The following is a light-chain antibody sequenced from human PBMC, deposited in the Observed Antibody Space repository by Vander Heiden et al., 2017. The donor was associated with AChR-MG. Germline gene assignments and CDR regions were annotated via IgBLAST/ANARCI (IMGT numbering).Light chain of an antibody. CDR1: ALPKKY. V-gene: IGLV3-25*03. CDR3: QSADSSGTYPVV. CDR2: KDS. J-gene: IGLJ2*01. Sequence: SYDLTPPPSVSVSPGQTARSTCSGDALPKKYAYCYQQKPGQAPVLVIYKDSERPSGIPERFSGSSSGTTVTLTISGVQAADEADYYCQSADSSGTYPVVFGGGTKLTVL.